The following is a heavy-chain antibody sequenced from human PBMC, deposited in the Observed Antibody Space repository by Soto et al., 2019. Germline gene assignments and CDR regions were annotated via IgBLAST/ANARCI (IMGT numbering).Heavy chain of an antibody. Sequence: QVQLVESGGGVVQPGRSLRLSCAASGFTFSSYGMHWVRQAPGKGLEWVAVISYDGSNKYYADSVKGRFTISRDNSKNTLYLKMNSLRAEDTAVYYCAKDRRYDSSGYSLLFDYWGQGTLVTVSS. CDR3: AKDRRYDSSGYSLLFDY. V-gene: IGHV3-30*18. CDR1: GFTFSSYG. CDR2: ISYDGSNK. J-gene: IGHJ4*02. D-gene: IGHD3-22*01.